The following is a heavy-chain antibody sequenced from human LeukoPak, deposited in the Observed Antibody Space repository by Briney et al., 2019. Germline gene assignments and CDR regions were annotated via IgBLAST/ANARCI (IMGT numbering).Heavy chain of an antibody. Sequence: GGSLRLSCEASKFIFRNYWMSWVRQAPGKGLEWVAYIKKTGSETYYVDSVKGRFTITRDNARNSVFLQMNSLRAEDTAVYYCAREDGYCSGGNCYSYFDSWGQGTLVTVSS. J-gene: IGHJ4*02. CDR2: IKKTGSET. D-gene: IGHD2-15*01. CDR3: AREDGYCSGGNCYSYFDS. V-gene: IGHV3-7*01. CDR1: KFIFRNYW.